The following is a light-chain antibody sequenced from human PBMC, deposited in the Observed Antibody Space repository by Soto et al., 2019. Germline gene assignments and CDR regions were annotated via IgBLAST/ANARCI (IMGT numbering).Light chain of an antibody. V-gene: IGLV2-14*03. CDR3: SSYTTSSTLYV. Sequence: QSALTQPASASGSPGQSITISCTGTSSDVGAYNYVSWYQQYPGKAPKYIIYDVTNRPSGVSYRFSGSKSGNTASLTISGLQAEDEADYYCSSYTTSSTLYVFGTGTKLTVL. CDR1: SSDVGAYNY. J-gene: IGLJ1*01. CDR2: DVT.